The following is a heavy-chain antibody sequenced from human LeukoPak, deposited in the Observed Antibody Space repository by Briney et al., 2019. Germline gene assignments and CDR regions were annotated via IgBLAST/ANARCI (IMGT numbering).Heavy chain of an antibody. CDR1: AGSINTYY. J-gene: IGHJ5*02. D-gene: IGHD1-20*01. CDR2: IYHSGVT. V-gene: IGHV4-59*01. CDR3: AGDPYNYKWFDI. Sequence: SETLSLTCTVSAGSINTYYWNWIRQPPGKGLEWIGYIYHSGVTNSNPSLKSRVTISVDTSKNQFSLKLSSVTAADTAVYYCAGDPYNYKWFDIWGQGALVTVSS.